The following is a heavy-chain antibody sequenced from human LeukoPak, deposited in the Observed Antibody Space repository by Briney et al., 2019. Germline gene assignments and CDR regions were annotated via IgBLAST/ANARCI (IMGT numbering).Heavy chain of an antibody. J-gene: IGHJ3*02. D-gene: IGHD6-13*01. V-gene: IGHV3-33*01. CDR2: IWYDGSNK. Sequence: GRSLRLSCAASGFTFSSYGMHWVRQAPGKGLEWVAVIWYDGSNKYYADSVTGRFTISRENSKNPLYLQMNSLRAEDTAVYYCARARRIAAAGDAFDIWGQGTMVTVSS. CDR1: GFTFSSYG. CDR3: ARARRIAAAGDAFDI.